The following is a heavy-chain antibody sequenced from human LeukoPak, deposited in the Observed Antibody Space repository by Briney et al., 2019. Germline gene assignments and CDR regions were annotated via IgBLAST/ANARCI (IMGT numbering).Heavy chain of an antibody. D-gene: IGHD6-13*01. J-gene: IGHJ4*02. CDR3: ARVLRTSSSSSFDY. CDR1: GGSISSDVYY. V-gene: IGHV4-39*07. CDR2: IYYSGST. Sequence: SETLSLTCSVSGGSISSDVYYWSWIRQPPGKGLEWIGSIYYSGSTYYNPSLKSRVTISVDTSRNQFSLKLSSVTAADTAVYYCARVLRTSSSSSFDYWGQGTLVTVSS.